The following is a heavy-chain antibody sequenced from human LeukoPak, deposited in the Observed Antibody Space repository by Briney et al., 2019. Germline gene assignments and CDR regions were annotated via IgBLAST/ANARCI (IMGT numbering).Heavy chain of an antibody. CDR2: ISYDGSNK. CDR3: AKDYRSGYYYVDY. CDR1: GFNFSSYG. J-gene: IGHJ4*02. D-gene: IGHD3-22*01. V-gene: IGHV3-30*18. Sequence: GGSLRLSCAASGFNFSSYGMHWVRQAPGKGLEWVAVISYDGSNKYYADSVKGRFTISRDNSKNTLYLQMNSLRAEDTAVYYCAKDYRSGYYYVDYWGQGTLVTVSS.